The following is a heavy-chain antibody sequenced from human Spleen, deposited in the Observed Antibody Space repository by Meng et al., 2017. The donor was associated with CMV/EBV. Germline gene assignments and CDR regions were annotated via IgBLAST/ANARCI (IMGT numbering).Heavy chain of an antibody. CDR3: ARPIAAAGWFDP. D-gene: IGHD6-13*01. CDR1: GGPINSSSYY. Sequence: QLQLQESGPGLVKPSATLSLTCTVSGGPINSSSYYWGWIRQPPGKGLEWIGSIYYSGRTYYNPSLKSRVTISVDTSKNQFSLKLSSVTAADTAVYYCARPIAAAGWFDPWGQGTLVTVSS. CDR2: IYYSGRT. J-gene: IGHJ5*02. V-gene: IGHV4-39*01.